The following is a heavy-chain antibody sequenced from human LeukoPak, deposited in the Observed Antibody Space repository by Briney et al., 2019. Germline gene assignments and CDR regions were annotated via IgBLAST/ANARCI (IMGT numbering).Heavy chain of an antibody. CDR2: ITGSSTWT. Sequence: GGSLRLSCEASGFTFRTYGMTWVRQAPGKGLEWVSGITGSSTWTYYADSVKGRFTISRDNSNNTLHLQMNSLRAEDTAIYYCARELVSLGTVYFDLWGRGTLVTVSS. D-gene: IGHD7-27*01. CDR1: GFTFRTYG. CDR3: ARELVSLGTVYFDL. J-gene: IGHJ2*01. V-gene: IGHV3-23*01.